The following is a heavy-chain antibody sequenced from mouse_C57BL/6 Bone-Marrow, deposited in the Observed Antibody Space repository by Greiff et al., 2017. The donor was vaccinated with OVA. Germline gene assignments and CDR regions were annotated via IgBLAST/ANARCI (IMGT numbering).Heavy chain of an antibody. CDR2: IHPNSGST. Sequence: QVQLKQPGAELVKPGASVKLSCKASGYTFTSYWMHWVKQRPGQGLEWIGMIHPNSGSTNYTEKFKSKATLTVDKSSSTAYMQLSSLTSEDSAVYYCAREGYYGSSSYYAMDYWGQGTSGTVSS. J-gene: IGHJ4*01. V-gene: IGHV1-64*01. CDR3: AREGYYGSSSYYAMDY. CDR1: GYTFTSYW. D-gene: IGHD1-1*01.